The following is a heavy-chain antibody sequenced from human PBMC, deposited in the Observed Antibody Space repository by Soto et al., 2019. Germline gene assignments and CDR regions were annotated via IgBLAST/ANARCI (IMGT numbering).Heavy chain of an antibody. J-gene: IGHJ4*02. Sequence: QVQMVESGGGVVQPGRSLRLSCAASGFTFSSYGMHWVRQAPGKGLEWVAVIWYDGSNKYYADSVKGRFTISRDNSEITLYLQMNSLRAEDTAVYYCASEDYGSGSFDYWGQGTLVTVSS. CDR2: IWYDGSNK. CDR3: ASEDYGSGSFDY. CDR1: GFTFSSYG. V-gene: IGHV3-33*01. D-gene: IGHD3-10*01.